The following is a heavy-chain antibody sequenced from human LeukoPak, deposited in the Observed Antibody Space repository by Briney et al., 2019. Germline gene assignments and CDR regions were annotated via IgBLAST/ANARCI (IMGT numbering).Heavy chain of an antibody. CDR3: ARGPATMVRGVLLGRFDP. CDR1: GYTFTGYY. V-gene: IGHV1-2*06. D-gene: IGHD3-10*01. Sequence: ASVKVSCKASGYTFTGYYMHWGRQAPGQGLEWMGRINPDSGGTNYAQKFQGRVTMTRDTSISTAYMGLSRLRSDDTAVYYCARGPATMVRGVLLGRFDPWGQGTLVTVSS. CDR2: INPDSGGT. J-gene: IGHJ5*02.